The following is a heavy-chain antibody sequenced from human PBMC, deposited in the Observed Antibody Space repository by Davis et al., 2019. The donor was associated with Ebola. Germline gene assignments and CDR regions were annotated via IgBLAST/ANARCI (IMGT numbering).Heavy chain of an antibody. CDR3: ARLGGGFSLVDQ. CDR2: MYHSGNT. CDR1: GYSISSGYY. V-gene: IGHV4-38-2*02. D-gene: IGHD4-23*01. J-gene: IGHJ4*02. Sequence: MPGGSLRLFCSVTGYSISSGYYWGWIRQPPGKGLECIAYMYHSGNTHYNPSLRSRVTISVDTSKNQFSLSLSSVTAADTAVYYCARLGGGFSLVDQWGQGTLVTVSS.